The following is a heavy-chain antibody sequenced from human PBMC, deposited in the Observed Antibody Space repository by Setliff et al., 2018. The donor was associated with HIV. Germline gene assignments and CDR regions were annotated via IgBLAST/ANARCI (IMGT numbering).Heavy chain of an antibody. Sequence: SVKVSCKTSGGTFNTYPIAWVRQAPGQGLEWMGGIAPNLRMPNYAQKLQGRVTMTTDTSTSTAYMELRSLRSEDTAMYYCAAAVSFCDSTSCSHYFDYWGPGTLVTVSS. J-gene: IGHJ4*02. D-gene: IGHD2-2*01. CDR3: AAAVSFCDSTSCSHYFDY. CDR1: GGTFNTYP. V-gene: IGHV1-69*10. CDR2: IAPNLRMP.